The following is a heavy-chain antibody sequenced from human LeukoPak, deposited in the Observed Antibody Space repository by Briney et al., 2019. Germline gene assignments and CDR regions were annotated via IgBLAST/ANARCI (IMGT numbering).Heavy chain of an antibody. V-gene: IGHV3-7*04. CDR3: ARGVGATHFDY. D-gene: IGHD1-26*01. J-gene: IGHJ4*02. CDR2: IKQDGTEK. CDR1: AFTFSSYW. Sequence: PGGSLRLSCAASAFTFSSYWMSWVRQAPGKGLEWVAIIKQDGTEKYYVDSVKGRFTISRDNAKNSLYLQMNSLRAEDTAVYYCARGVGATHFDYWGQGTLVTVSS.